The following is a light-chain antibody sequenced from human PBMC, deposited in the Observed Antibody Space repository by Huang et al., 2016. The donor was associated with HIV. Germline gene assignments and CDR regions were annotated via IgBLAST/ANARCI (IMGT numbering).Light chain of an antibody. V-gene: IGKV3-11*01. J-gene: IGKJ4*01. Sequence: EITLTQSPATLSLSPGERATLPCRASQSVSTYLAWYQQKPCQAPRLLIYDASNRATGIPARFSGSGSGTDFTLTISSLEPEDFAVYYCQHRSIWPHFGGGTKVDIK. CDR2: DAS. CDR3: QHRSIWPH. CDR1: QSVSTY.